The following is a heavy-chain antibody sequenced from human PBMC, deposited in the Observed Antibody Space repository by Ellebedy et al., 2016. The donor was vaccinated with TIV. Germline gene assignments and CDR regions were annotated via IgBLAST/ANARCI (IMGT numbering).Heavy chain of an antibody. V-gene: IGHV3-23*01. CDR2: ISGSGGST. CDR3: AKVYLPNSFYGMDV. J-gene: IGHJ6*02. D-gene: IGHD4-23*01. Sequence: GESLKISXAASGFTFSSYAMSWVRQAPGKGLEWVSAISGSGGSTYHADSVKGRFTISRDNSRNTLYLQMNSLRAEDTAVYYCAKVYLPNSFYGMDVWGQGTTVTVSS. CDR1: GFTFSSYA.